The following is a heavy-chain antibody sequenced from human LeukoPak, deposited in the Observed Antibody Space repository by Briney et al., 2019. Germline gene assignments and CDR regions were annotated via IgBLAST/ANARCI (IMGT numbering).Heavy chain of an antibody. CDR1: GFTVSSNY. D-gene: IGHD7-27*01. CDR2: IYSGGST. CDR3: ARRLPTAWGADY. V-gene: IGHV3-53*01. Sequence: GGSLRLSCAASGFTVSSNYMSWVRQAPGKGLEWVSVIYSGGSTYYADSVKGRFTTSRDNSKNTLYLQMNSLRAEDTAVYYCARRLPTAWGADYWGQGTLVTVSS. J-gene: IGHJ4*02.